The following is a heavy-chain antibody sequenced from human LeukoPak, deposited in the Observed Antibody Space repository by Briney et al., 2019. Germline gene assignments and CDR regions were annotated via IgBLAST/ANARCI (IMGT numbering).Heavy chain of an antibody. CDR2: VQKDGSYE. J-gene: IGHJ4*02. Sequence: GGSLRLSCAASGFSLSNFGMHWVRQAPGKGLEWVAFVQKDGSYEKYGDSVKGRFTISRDNSKNTLYLQMNSLRVEDTAVYYCAKDPTLWELLPFDYWGQGTLVTVSS. V-gene: IGHV3-30*02. CDR1: GFSLSNFG. CDR3: AKDPTLWELLPFDY. D-gene: IGHD1-26*01.